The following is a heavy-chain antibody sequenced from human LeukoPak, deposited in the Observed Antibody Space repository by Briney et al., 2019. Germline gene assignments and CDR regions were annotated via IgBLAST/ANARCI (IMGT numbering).Heavy chain of an antibody. Sequence: SETLSLTCTVSGGSISSYYWSWIRQPPGKGLEWIGYIYYSGSTNYNPSLKSRVTISVDTSKNQFSLKLSSVTAADTAVYYCASTSQGLHASLFDYWGQGTLVTVSS. D-gene: IGHD4-11*01. CDR1: GGSISSYY. CDR2: IYYSGST. V-gene: IGHV4-59*01. J-gene: IGHJ4*02. CDR3: ASTSQGLHASLFDY.